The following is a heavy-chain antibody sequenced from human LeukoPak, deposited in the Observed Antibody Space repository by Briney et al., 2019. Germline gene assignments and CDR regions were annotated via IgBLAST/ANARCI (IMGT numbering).Heavy chain of an antibody. V-gene: IGHV4-4*07. CDR1: CGSISGYY. CDR2: IYSGGLT. Sequence: SQTLSLTCTLSCGSISGYYWNWMRQPAGQGLEWIGRIYSGGLTNYNPSLQSRVTMSVDPSKNQFSLTLRSVTAADTAIYFCARKSGGSSASAFDIWGLGTKVTVSA. J-gene: IGHJ3*02. CDR3: ARKSGGSSASAFDI. D-gene: IGHD2-8*02.